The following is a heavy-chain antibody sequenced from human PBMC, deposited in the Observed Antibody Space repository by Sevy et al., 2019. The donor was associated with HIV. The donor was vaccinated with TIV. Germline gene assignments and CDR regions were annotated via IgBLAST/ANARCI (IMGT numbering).Heavy chain of an antibody. D-gene: IGHD2-2*01. CDR2: ISSSSSYT. V-gene: IGHV3-11*06. CDR1: GFTFSDYY. J-gene: IGHJ4*02. CDR3: ARVGADIVVVPAAIGEFDY. Sequence: GGSLRLSCAASGFTFSDYYMSWIRQAPGKGLEWVSYISSSSSYTNYADSVKGRLTISRDNAKNLLYLKMNSLRAEDTAVYYCARVGADIVVVPAAIGEFDYWGQGTLVTVSS.